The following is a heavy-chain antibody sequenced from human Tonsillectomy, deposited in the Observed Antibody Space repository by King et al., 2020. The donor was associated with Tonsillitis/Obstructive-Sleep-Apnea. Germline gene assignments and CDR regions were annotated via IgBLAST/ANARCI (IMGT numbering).Heavy chain of an antibody. V-gene: IGHV4-39*01. D-gene: IGHD3-9*01. J-gene: IGHJ4*02. CDR2: MYYSGNT. Sequence: QLQESGPGLVKPSETLSLTCIVSGGSISSSGYYWDLIRQPPGKGLEWIGTMYYSGNTDYNPSLKSRATISVDTSKNPFSLRLSSLTAADPAVYFCARRLGADVLRSFDWPRWGQGTLVTVSS. CDR1: GGSISSSGYY. CDR3: ARRLGADVLRSFDWPR.